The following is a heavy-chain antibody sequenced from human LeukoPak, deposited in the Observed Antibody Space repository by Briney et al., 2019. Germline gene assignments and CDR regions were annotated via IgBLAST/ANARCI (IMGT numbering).Heavy chain of an antibody. J-gene: IGHJ5*02. CDR3: ATESGSGSSWSAGNWFDP. D-gene: IGHD6-13*01. V-gene: IGHV1-46*01. CDR1: GYTFTSYY. Sequence: ASVKVSCKASGYTFTSYYMHWVRQAPGQGLEWMGIINPSGGSTSYAQKFQGRVTMTRDTSTSTVYMELSSLRSEDTAVYYCATESGSGSSWSAGNWFDPWGQGTLVTVSS. CDR2: INPSGGST.